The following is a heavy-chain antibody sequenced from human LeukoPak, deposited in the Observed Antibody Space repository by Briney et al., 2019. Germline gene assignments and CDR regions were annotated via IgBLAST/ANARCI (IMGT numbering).Heavy chain of an antibody. V-gene: IGHV1-69*05. D-gene: IGHD2-15*01. CDR2: IIPIFGTA. CDR1: GGTFSSYA. CDR3: ARVGSYYSSYYYYMDV. J-gene: IGHJ6*03. Sequence: GASVKVSCKASGGTFSSYAISWVRQAPGQGLEWMGGIIPIFGTANYAQKFQGRVTITTDESTSTAYMELSSLRSEDTAVYYCARVGSYYSSYYYYMDVWGKGTTVTVSS.